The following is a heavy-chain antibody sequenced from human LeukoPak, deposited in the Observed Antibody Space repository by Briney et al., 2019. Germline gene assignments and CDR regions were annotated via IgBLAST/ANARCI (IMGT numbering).Heavy chain of an antibody. CDR1: GFTFSSYA. D-gene: IGHD2-2*01. CDR3: ARDLPPRHVVVPAAVDAFDI. CDR2: ISSSSSYI. J-gene: IGHJ3*02. V-gene: IGHV3-21*01. Sequence: GGSLRLSCAASGFTFSSYAMSWVRQAPGKGLEWVSSISSSSSYIYYADSVKGRFTISRDNAKNSLYLQMNSLRAEDTAVYYCARDLPPRHVVVPAAVDAFDIWGQGTMVTVSS.